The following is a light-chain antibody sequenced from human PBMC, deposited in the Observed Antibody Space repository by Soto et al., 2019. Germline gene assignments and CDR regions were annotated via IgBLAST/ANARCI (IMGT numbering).Light chain of an antibody. V-gene: IGLV2-18*02. CDR2: DVS. CDR1: SSDVGSYNR. Sequence: QSALTQPPSVSGSPGQSVAISCTGTSSDVGSYNRVSWYQQPPGTAPKLMIYDVSDRPSGVPDRFSGSKSGNXASLTISGLQAEDEADYYCSSYTSSSTYVFGTGTKLTVL. CDR3: SSYTSSSTYV. J-gene: IGLJ1*01.